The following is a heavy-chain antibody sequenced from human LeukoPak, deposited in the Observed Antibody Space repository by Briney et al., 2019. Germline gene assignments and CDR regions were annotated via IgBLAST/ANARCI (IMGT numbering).Heavy chain of an antibody. CDR2: ISSSSSYI. J-gene: IGHJ4*02. Sequence: GGSLRLSCAASGFTFSSYSMNWVRQAPGKGLEWVSSISSSSSYIYYADSAKGRFTISRDNAKNSLYLQMNSLRAEDTAVYYCARDTSHVGWGVGNWGQGTLVTVSS. CDR1: GFTFSSYS. V-gene: IGHV3-21*01. D-gene: IGHD3-10*01. CDR3: ARDTSHVGWGVGN.